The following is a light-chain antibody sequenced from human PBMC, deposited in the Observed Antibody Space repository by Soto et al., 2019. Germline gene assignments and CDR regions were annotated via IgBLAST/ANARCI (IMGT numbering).Light chain of an antibody. CDR3: SSYAGRNNYVV. Sequence: QSVLTQPASVSGSPGQSITISCSGTSSDIGSYNHVAWYQQFPGKSPKLMIYAVSDRPSGVSDRFSGSKSGNTASLTVSGLQAEDEADYYCSSYAGRNNYVVFGGGTKLTVL. CDR2: AVS. CDR1: SSDIGSYNH. V-gene: IGLV2-14*03. J-gene: IGLJ2*01.